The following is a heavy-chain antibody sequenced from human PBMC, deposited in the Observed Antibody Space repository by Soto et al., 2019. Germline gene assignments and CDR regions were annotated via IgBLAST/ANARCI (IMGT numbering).Heavy chain of an antibody. J-gene: IGHJ4*02. CDR1: GYPCTTYY. D-gene: IGHD3-10*01. CDR3: ATDDYGIFTY. CDR2: IAPRSGGT. Sequence: AAGKVCCKVSGYPCTTYYIHWERQAPGQGLEWMGWIAPRSGGTVYEQKFQGRVTMTRDTSISTVYMDLSGLTSDDTALYYCATDDYGIFTYWGQGSLVTVSS. V-gene: IGHV1-2*02.